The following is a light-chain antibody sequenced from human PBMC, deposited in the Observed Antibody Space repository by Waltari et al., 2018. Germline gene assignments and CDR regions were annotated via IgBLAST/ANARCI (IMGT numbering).Light chain of an antibody. CDR1: ASNIGGNL. J-gene: IGLJ3*02. CDR3: ASWDDSLNGHWV. Sequence: QSVLTQPPSASGTPGQRVTISCSGSASNIGGNLVNWYQQFPGKAPKLLRYRGGLRPSGVPDRFSGSKSGTSASLAISGLQSEDEADYCCASWDDSLNGHWVFGGGTKVTVL. CDR2: RGG. V-gene: IGLV1-44*01.